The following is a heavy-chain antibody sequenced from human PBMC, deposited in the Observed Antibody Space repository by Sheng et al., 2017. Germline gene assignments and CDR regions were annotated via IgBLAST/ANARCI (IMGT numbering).Heavy chain of an antibody. CDR2: INHSGST. CDR1: GGSFSGYY. J-gene: IGHJ4*02. V-gene: IGHV4-34*01. D-gene: IGHD6-13*01. Sequence: QVQLQQWGAGLLKPSETLSLTCAVYGGSFSGYYWSWIRQPPGKGLEWIGEINHSGSTNYNPSLKSRVTISVDTSKNQFSLKLSSVTAADTAMYYCARHRWRSWYYFDYWGQGTLVTVSS. CDR3: ARHRWRSWYYFDY.